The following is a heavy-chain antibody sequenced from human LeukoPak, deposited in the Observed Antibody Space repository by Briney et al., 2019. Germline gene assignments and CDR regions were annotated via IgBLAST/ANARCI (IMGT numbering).Heavy chain of an antibody. CDR3: AKEDSEGGPNWFDP. CDR2: IKRDGSEK. Sequence: GGSLRLSCAASGFTFSSYWMSWVRQAPGKGLEWVANIKRDGSEKYYVDSVKGRFTISRDNAENSLYLQMKSLRAEDTAVYYCAKEDSEGGPNWFDPWGQGTLVTVSS. D-gene: IGHD1-14*01. J-gene: IGHJ5*02. V-gene: IGHV3-7*05. CDR1: GFTFSSYW.